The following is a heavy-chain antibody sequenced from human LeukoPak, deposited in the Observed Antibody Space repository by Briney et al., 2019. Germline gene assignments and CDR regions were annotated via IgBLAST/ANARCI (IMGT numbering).Heavy chain of an antibody. CDR1: GGSISTYY. V-gene: IGHV4-59*12. CDR2: IYYSGSP. J-gene: IGHJ3*02. D-gene: IGHD3-3*01. Sequence: SETLSLTCTVSGGSISTYYWSWIRQPPGKGLEWIGYIYYSGSPNYNPSLKSRVTISVDTSKNQFSLKLSSVTAADTAVYYCARDALLTIFGVVNRAFDIWGQGTMVTVSS. CDR3: ARDALLTIFGVVNRAFDI.